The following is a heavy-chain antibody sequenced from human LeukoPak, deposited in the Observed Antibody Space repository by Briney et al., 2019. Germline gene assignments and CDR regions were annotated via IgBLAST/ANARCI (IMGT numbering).Heavy chain of an antibody. CDR1: GFTVSSKY. Sequence: GGSLRLSCAASGFTVSSKYMSWVRQAPGKGLEWVSVIYSGGSTYYADSVKGRFTISRGNSKNTLYLQMNSLRAEDTAVYYCATLQYYDFWRGSHESFYFDYWGQGTLVTVSS. V-gene: IGHV3-66*01. CDR3: ATLQYYDFWRGSHESFYFDY. D-gene: IGHD3-3*01. CDR2: IYSGGST. J-gene: IGHJ4*02.